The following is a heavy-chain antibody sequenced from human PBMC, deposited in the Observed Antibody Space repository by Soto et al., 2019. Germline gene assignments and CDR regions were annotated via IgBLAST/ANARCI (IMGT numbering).Heavy chain of an antibody. Sequence: EVQLLESGGGLIQPGGSLRLSCAASGFIFSNYAMNWVRQAPGKGLEWVSSVSDSGVATHFADSVKGRFSISRDNSKNTQSLQMKSLRAEDTAVYYCARQGETGYTSGWKDDAFDVRGQGTVVTVSA. CDR2: VSDSGVAT. J-gene: IGHJ3*01. CDR3: ARQGETGYTSGWKDDAFDV. CDR1: GFIFSNYA. D-gene: IGHD6-19*01. V-gene: IGHV3-23*01.